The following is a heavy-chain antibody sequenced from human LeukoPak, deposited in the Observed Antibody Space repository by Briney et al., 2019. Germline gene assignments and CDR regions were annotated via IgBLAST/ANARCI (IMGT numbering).Heavy chain of an antibody. Sequence: SETLSLTCTVSGGSISRTSYYWGWIRQPPGKGLEWIGSIYYSGSTYYNPSLKSRVTISVDTSKNQFSLKLNSVTAADTAVYYCARLAYGSGKVYWGQGTLVTVSS. CDR2: IYYSGST. D-gene: IGHD3-10*01. CDR3: ARLAYGSGKVY. J-gene: IGHJ4*02. V-gene: IGHV4-39*07. CDR1: GGSISRTSYY.